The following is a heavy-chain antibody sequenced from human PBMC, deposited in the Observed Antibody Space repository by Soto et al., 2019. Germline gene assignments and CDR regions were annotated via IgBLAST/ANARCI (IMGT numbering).Heavy chain of an antibody. D-gene: IGHD6-13*01. CDR3: ARSPEYSSSWYGGYYFDY. Sequence: AGGSLRLSCAASGFTFSDHYMSWIRQAPGKGLEWVSYISSSSSYTNYADSVKGRFTISRDNAKNSLYLQMNSLRAEGTAVYYCARSPEYSSSWYGGYYFDYWGQGTLVTVSS. CDR2: ISSSSSYT. CDR1: GFTFSDHY. V-gene: IGHV3-11*06. J-gene: IGHJ4*02.